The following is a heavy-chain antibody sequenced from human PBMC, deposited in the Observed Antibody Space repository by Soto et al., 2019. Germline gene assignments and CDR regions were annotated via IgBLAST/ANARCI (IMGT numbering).Heavy chain of an antibody. J-gene: IGHJ6*02. CDR3: AKQQDIVVVVAAATHYGMDV. V-gene: IGHV3-23*04. Sequence: VQLVESGGGVVQPGRSLRLSCAASGFTFNNYGMHWVRQAPGKGLEWVSAISGSGGSTYYADSVKGRFTISRDNSKNTLYLQMNSLRAEDTAVYYCAKQQDIVVVVAAATHYGMDVWGQGTTVTVSS. CDR1: GFTFNNYG. D-gene: IGHD2-15*01. CDR2: ISGSGGST.